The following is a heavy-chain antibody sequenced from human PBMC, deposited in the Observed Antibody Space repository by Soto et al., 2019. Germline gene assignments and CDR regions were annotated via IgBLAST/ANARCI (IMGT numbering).Heavy chain of an antibody. D-gene: IGHD2-2*01. J-gene: IGHJ5*02. CDR1: GGSFSGYY. CDR3: AILPSYCSSTSCQGEGGWFDP. CDR2: IKHSGST. V-gene: IGHV4-34*01. Sequence: QVQLQHWGAGLLKPSETLSLTCAVYGGSFSGYYWSWIRQPPGKGVEWFGEIKHSGSTNYNPSLQLPVTISLHTSKTQLSLKLSSVTAADTAVYYCAILPSYCSSTSCQGEGGWFDPWGQGSLVTVSS.